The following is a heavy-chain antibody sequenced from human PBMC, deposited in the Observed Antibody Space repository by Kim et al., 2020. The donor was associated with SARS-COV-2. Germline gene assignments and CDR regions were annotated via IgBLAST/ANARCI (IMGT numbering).Heavy chain of an antibody. V-gene: IGHV1-46*01. CDR3: ARGAWGVDSESYLLLDY. D-gene: IGHD1-26*01. CDR2: INPSGGST. J-gene: IGHJ4*02. Sequence: ASVKVSCKASGYTFTSYYMHWVRQAPGQGLEWMGIINPSGGSTSYAQKFQGRVTMTRDTSTSTVYMELSSLRSEDTAVYYCARGAWGVDSESYLLLDYWGQGTLVAVSS. CDR1: GYTFTSYY.